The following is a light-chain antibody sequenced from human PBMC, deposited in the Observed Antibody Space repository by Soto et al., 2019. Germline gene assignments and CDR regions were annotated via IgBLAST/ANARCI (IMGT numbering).Light chain of an antibody. V-gene: IGLV1-44*01. CDR2: GNN. Sequence: QAVVTQPPSASGTPGQRVTISCSGASSNIGSNTVDWYQHLPGTAPKVLIYGNNHRPSGVPDRFSGSKSGTSASLAISGLRSEDEADYYCASWDDSLTGWVFGGGTKLTVL. CDR1: SSNIGSNT. J-gene: IGLJ3*02. CDR3: ASWDDSLTGWV.